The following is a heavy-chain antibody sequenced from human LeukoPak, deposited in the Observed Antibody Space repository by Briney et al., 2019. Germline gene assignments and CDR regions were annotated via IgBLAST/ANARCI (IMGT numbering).Heavy chain of an antibody. D-gene: IGHD6-19*01. CDR1: GYTFTSYG. V-gene: IGHV1-18*01. J-gene: IGHJ4*02. CDR3: AREIYSSGWYPTVSYFDY. Sequence: ASVKVSCKASGYTFTSYGISWVRHAPGQGLELMGWISAYNGNTNYAQKLQGRVTMTTDTSTSTAYMELRSLRSDDTAVYYCAREIYSSGWYPTVSYFDYWGQGTLVTVSS. CDR2: ISAYNGNT.